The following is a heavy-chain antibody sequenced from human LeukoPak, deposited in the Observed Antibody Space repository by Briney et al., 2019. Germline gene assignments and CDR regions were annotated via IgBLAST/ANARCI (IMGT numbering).Heavy chain of an antibody. Sequence: SETLSLTCTVSGGSISSYYWSWIRQPPGKGLEWIGSIYYSGSTYYNPSLKSRVTISVDTSKNQFSLKLSSVTAADTAVYYCARDSVAYCGGDCYSGYYYYGMDVWGQGTTVTVSS. CDR1: GGSISSYY. D-gene: IGHD2-21*02. J-gene: IGHJ6*02. CDR2: IYYSGST. V-gene: IGHV4-59*12. CDR3: ARDSVAYCGGDCYSGYYYYGMDV.